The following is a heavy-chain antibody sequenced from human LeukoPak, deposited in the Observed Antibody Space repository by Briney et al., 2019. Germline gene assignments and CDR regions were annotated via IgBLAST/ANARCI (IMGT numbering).Heavy chain of an antibody. CDR2: ISGSSGVM. CDR3: ARVSVDLRSGWYWLY. D-gene: IGHD6-19*01. J-gene: IGHJ4*02. CDR1: GFTFSSDS. Sequence: GGSLRLSCAASGFTFSSDSMNWVRPGPGKGLGWDSFISGSSGVMYYADAVKGPFTISRDNAKNSLYLQMNSLRAEDTAGYYCARVSVDLRSGWYWLYWGQGSLVTVSS. V-gene: IGHV3-48*01.